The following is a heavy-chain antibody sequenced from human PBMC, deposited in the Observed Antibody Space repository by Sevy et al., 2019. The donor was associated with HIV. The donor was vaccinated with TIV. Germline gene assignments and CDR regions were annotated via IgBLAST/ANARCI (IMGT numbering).Heavy chain of an antibody. CDR1: GFPFTYAW. V-gene: IGHV3-15*01. J-gene: IGHJ6*03. CDR2: IKSQSDGGTI. CDR3: NRVRTPAFVIYNSYYYYMDI. D-gene: IGHD3-3*02. Sequence: GGSLRLSCAASGFPFTYAWMSWVHQVPGKGLEWLGHIKSQSDGGTIEYAAPVQGRFTISREDSKNMFFLQMNSLKTEQTGKYYCNRVRTPAFVIYNSYYYYMDIWSKGTTVTVSS.